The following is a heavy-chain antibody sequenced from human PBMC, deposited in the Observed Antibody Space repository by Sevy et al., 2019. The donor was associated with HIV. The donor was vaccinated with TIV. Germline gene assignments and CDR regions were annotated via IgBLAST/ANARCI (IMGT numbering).Heavy chain of an antibody. CDR2: IKQDGSEK. V-gene: IGHV3-7*01. Sequence: GGSLSLSCAASGFTFSSYWMSWVRQAPGKGLEWVANIKQDGSEKYYVDSVKGRFTISRDNAKNSLYLQMNSLRAEDTAVYYCARDEGLSDIDYYYGMDVWGQGTTVTVSS. CDR1: GFTFSSYW. CDR3: ARDEGLSDIDYYYGMDV. J-gene: IGHJ6*02. D-gene: IGHD2-15*01.